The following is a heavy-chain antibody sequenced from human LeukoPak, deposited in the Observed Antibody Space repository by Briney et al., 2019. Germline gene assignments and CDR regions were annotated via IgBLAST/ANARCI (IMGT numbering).Heavy chain of an antibody. D-gene: IGHD3-10*01. CDR2: IGKGGDA. V-gene: IGHV3-13*04. CDR3: AKPIYGSGTYYNVFFYAMDV. J-gene: IGHJ6*02. Sequence: SGGSLGLSCAASGFTFSNNDMHWVRQTTGKGLEWVSGIGKGGDAYYLGSVKGRFTISRENAKNALYLQMNSLRAGDTAVYYCAKPIYGSGTYYNVFFYAMDVWGQGTTVTVSS. CDR1: GFTFSNND.